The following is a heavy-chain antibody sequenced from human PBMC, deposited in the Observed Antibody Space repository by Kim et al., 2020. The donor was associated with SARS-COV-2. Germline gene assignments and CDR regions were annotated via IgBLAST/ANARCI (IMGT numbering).Heavy chain of an antibody. Sequence: SVKVSCKASGYTFTYRHLHWVRQAPGQALEWMGWITPFNGNTNYAQKFQDRVTITRDRSMSTAYMELSSLRSEDTAMYYCAGDIAAAGTLDYWGQGTLV. V-gene: IGHV1-45*02. CDR3: AGDIAAAGTLDY. CDR1: GYTFTYRH. D-gene: IGHD6-13*01. CDR2: ITPFNGNT. J-gene: IGHJ4*02.